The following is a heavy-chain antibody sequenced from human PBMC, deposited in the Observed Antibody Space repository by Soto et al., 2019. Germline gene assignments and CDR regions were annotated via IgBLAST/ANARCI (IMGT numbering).Heavy chain of an antibody. CDR3: VRTILVVAAATREDY. Sequence: EVQLVESGGGFVQPGGSLRLSCAASGFTFSRYWMHWVRQAPGKGLVWVSRINSDGISTSYADSVKGRFTISRDNAKNTLYLQRNSLRAEDTAVYYCVRTILVVAAATREDYWGQGTLVTVSS. CDR2: INSDGIST. V-gene: IGHV3-74*01. D-gene: IGHD2-15*01. CDR1: GFTFSRYW. J-gene: IGHJ4*02.